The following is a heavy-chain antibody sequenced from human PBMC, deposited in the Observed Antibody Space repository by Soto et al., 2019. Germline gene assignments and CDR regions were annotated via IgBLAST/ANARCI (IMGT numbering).Heavy chain of an antibody. V-gene: IGHV3-74*01. Sequence: GGLRLSCAASGFTISSYWMDWVRQAPGKGLVWVSRINSDGSSTSYADSVKGRFTISRDNAKNTLYLQMNSLRAEDTAVYYCARLQGYYYMDVWGKGTTVTVSS. CDR3: ARLQGYYYMDV. CDR2: INSDGSST. J-gene: IGHJ6*03. CDR1: GFTISSYW. D-gene: IGHD4-4*01.